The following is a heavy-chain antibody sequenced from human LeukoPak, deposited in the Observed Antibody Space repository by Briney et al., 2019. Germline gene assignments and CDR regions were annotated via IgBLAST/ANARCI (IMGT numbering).Heavy chain of an antibody. CDR1: GFTVSSNY. V-gene: IGHV3-66*02. J-gene: IGHJ4*02. Sequence: PGGSLRLSCAASGFTVSSNYMSWVRQAPGKGLEWVSVIYSGGSTYYADSVKGRFAISRDNSKNTLYLQMNSLRAEDTAVYYCARGTIFGVSDFDYWGQGTLVTASS. D-gene: IGHD3-3*01. CDR2: IYSGGST. CDR3: ARGTIFGVSDFDY.